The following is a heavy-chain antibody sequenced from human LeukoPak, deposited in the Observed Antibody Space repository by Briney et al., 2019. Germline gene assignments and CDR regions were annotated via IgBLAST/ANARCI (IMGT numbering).Heavy chain of an antibody. CDR3: ARDRDDFWSFGMDV. D-gene: IGHD3-3*01. CDR1: GFTYSSYW. J-gene: IGHJ6*02. Sequence: PGGSLRLSCVGSGFTYSSYWMSRVRQAPGKGLEWVANIKQDGSQKYYVDPVKGRFTISRDNAKNSLYLQMNSLRAEDTAVYYCARDRDDFWSFGMDVWGQGTTVTVSS. V-gene: IGHV3-7*01. CDR2: IKQDGSQK.